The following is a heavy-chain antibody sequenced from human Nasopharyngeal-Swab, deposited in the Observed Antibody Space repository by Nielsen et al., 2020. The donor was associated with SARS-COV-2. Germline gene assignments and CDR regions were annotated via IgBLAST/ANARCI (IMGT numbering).Heavy chain of an antibody. D-gene: IGHD2-15*01. J-gene: IGHJ4*02. Sequence: GESLKISCAASGFTFSSYWMSWVRQAPGKGLEWVANIKQDGSEKYYADSVKGRFTISRDNAKNSLYLQMNSLRAEDTAVYYCARDTGYCSGGSCYLSHFDYWGQGTLVTVSS. CDR2: IKQDGSEK. CDR3: ARDTGYCSGGSCYLSHFDY. CDR1: GFTFSSYW. V-gene: IGHV3-7*01.